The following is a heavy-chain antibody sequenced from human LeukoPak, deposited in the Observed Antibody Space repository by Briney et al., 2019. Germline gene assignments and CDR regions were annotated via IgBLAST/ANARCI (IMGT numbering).Heavy chain of an antibody. Sequence: ASLKVSCKASVYTFTGYYMHWVRQAPGQGLEWMGWINPTSGGTNYAQKFQGRVTVTRDTSISTAYMELSRLRSDDTAVYHCATAGRSIAAVVMMLTWDNWFDPWGQGTLVTVSS. CDR2: INPTSGGT. CDR3: ATAGRSIAAVVMMLTWDNWFDP. V-gene: IGHV1-2*02. J-gene: IGHJ5*02. D-gene: IGHD6-13*01. CDR1: VYTFTGYY.